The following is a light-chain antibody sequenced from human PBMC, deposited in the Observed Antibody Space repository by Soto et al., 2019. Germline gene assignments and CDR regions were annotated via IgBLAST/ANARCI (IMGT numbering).Light chain of an antibody. Sequence: DIQMTQSPSSLSASVGDRVTIACRASQSISSFLNWYQQIPGKDPKLLIYGASNLQSGVPSRFSGSGSGTDFTLTISSLEPEDLADYYCKQTYRTPPRFGQGTRLEIK. CDR2: GAS. J-gene: IGKJ5*01. V-gene: IGKV1-39*01. CDR3: KQTYRTPPR. CDR1: QSISSF.